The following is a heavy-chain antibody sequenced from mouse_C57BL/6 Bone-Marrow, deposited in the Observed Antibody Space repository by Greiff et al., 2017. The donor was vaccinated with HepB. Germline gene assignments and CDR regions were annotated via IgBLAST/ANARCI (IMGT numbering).Heavy chain of an antibody. CDR1: GYNFTSYW. J-gene: IGHJ4*01. Sequence: VQLQQSGAELVKPGASVKLSCKASGYNFTSYWMHWVKQRPGQGLEWIGMIHPKSGSTNYNEKFKSKATLTVDKSSSTAYMQLSSLTSEDTAVYYWARSGRRNAMDYWGQGTSVTVSS. CDR3: ARSGRRNAMDY. D-gene: IGHD3-1*01. V-gene: IGHV1-64*01. CDR2: IHPKSGST.